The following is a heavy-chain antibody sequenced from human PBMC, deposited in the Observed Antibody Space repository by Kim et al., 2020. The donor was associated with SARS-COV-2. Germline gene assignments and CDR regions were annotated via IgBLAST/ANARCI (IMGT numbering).Heavy chain of an antibody. CDR3: AKERVAVSYFYYGMDV. Sequence: VRGRSTIPRDNSKNTLYLQMKSLRAEDTAVYYCAKERVAVSYFYYGMDVWGQGTTVTVSS. J-gene: IGHJ6*02. V-gene: IGHV3-23*01. D-gene: IGHD3-10*01.